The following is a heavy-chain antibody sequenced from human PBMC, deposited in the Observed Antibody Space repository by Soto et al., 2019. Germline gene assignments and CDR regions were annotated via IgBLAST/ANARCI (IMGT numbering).Heavy chain of an antibody. CDR1: GGTFSSYG. Sequence: QVQLVQSGAEVKEPGSSVKVSCKASGGTFSSYGISWVRQAPGQGLEWMGGIIPMFGTANYAQKFQGRVTITADESTSTAYMELSSLRSEDTAVYYCARLTGNYYLNGENWFDPWGQGTLVTVSS. V-gene: IGHV1-69*01. CDR3: ARLTGNYYLNGENWFDP. D-gene: IGHD1-26*01. CDR2: IIPMFGTA. J-gene: IGHJ5*02.